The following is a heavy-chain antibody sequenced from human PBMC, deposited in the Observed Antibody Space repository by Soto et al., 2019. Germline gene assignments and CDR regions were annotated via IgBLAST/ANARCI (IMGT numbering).Heavy chain of an antibody. CDR3: VRTYDGSGPNSGGYGFDI. J-gene: IGHJ3*02. CDR2: IYYSGST. Sequence: PSETLSLTCAVSGGSISSGGYYWSWIRQPPGKGLEWIAYIYYSGSTSYNPSLKSRVSISLDTSKNQFSLKLSSVTAADTAVYYCVRTYDGSGPNSGGYGFDIWGQGTMVTVSS. V-gene: IGHV4-61*08. CDR1: GGSISSGGYY. D-gene: IGHD3-22*01.